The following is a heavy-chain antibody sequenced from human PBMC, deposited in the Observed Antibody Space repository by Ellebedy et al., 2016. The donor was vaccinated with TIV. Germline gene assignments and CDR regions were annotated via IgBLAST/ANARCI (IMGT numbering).Heavy chain of an antibody. CDR2: ISYDGSNK. J-gene: IGHJ4*02. CDR1: GFTFSSYA. D-gene: IGHD3-22*01. V-gene: IGHV3-30-3*01. Sequence: GESLKISXAASGFTFSSYAMHWVRQAPGKGLEWVAVISYDGSNKYCADSVKGRFTISRDNSKNTLYLQMNSLRAEDTAVYYCARSYDSSGYSDYWGQGTLVTVSS. CDR3: ARSYDSSGYSDY.